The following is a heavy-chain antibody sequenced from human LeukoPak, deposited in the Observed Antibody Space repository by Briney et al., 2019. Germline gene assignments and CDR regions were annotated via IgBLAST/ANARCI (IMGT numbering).Heavy chain of an antibody. CDR3: SRHEALPGDY. D-gene: IGHD2-21*02. J-gene: IGHJ4*02. Sequence: GGSLKLSCAASGFTFSGSTVHWVRQASGKGLDWVGHIRTKANNYATAYAASVKGRFTISRDDSKNTAYLQMNSLKIEDTAVYYCSRHEALPGDYWGQGTLVTVSS. V-gene: IGHV3-73*01. CDR2: IRTKANNYAT. CDR1: GFTFSGST.